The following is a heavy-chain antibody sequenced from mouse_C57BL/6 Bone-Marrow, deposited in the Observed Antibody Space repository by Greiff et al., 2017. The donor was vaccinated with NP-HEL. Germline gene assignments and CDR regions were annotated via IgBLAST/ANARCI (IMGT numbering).Heavy chain of an antibody. J-gene: IGHJ1*03. Sequence: QVQLKQSGAELARPGASVKLSCKASGYTFTSYGISWVKQRTGQGLEWIGEIYPRSGNTYYNEKFKGKATLTADKSSSTAYMELRSLTSEDSAVYFCARDLIGYFDVWGTGTTVTVSS. V-gene: IGHV1-81*01. CDR2: IYPRSGNT. CDR1: GYTFTSYG. CDR3: ARDLIGYFDV.